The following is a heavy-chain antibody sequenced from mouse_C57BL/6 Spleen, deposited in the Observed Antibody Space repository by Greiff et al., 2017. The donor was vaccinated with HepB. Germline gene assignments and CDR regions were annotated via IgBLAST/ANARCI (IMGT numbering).Heavy chain of an antibody. J-gene: IGHJ2*01. CDR1: GYTFTSYW. CDR2: INPSSGYT. CDR3: ARRRLGPGYCDY. V-gene: IGHV1-7*01. Sequence: LQESGAELAKPGASVKLSCKASGYTFTSYWMHWVKQRPGQGLEWIGYINPSSGYTKYNQKFKDKATLPADKSSSTAYMQLSSLTYEDSAVYYWARRRLGPGYCDYWGQGTTLTVSS. D-gene: IGHD4-1*01.